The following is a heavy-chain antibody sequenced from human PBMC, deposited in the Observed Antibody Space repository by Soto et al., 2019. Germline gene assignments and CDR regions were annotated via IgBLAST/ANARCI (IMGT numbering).Heavy chain of an antibody. J-gene: IGHJ4*02. CDR1: GTSISSYY. D-gene: IGHD2-8*01. CDR2: IHYSGTT. Sequence: SETLSLTCTVSGTSISSYYWSWIRQPPGKGLEWIANIHYSGTTSYNPSLASRVTLSVDTSKNQFSLKMTSVTAADRAMYFCARYNSYAIDYWGRGTLVTVSS. CDR3: ARYNSYAIDY. V-gene: IGHV4-59*01.